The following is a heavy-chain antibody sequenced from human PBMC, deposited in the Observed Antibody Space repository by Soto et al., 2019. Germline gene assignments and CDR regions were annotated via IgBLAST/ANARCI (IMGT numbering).Heavy chain of an antibody. CDR1: GFTFSSYS. CDR2: ISANGGTT. V-gene: IGHV3-23*01. CDR3: AKEDYSSSWYYFDY. Sequence: GGSLRLSCAASGFTFSSYSINWVRQAPGKGLEWVSGISANGGTTYYSDSVKGRFAVSRDNSKNTLYLQMNNLKADDTAVYYCAKEDYSSSWYYFDYWGQGTLVTVSS. J-gene: IGHJ4*02. D-gene: IGHD6-13*01.